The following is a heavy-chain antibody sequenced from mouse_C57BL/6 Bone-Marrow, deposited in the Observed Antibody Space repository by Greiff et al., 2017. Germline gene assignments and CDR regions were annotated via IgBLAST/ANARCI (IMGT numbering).Heavy chain of an antibody. CDR1: GYTFTSYW. Sequence: QVQLQQSGAELVMPGASVKLSCKASGYTFTSYWMHWVKQRPGQGLEWIGEIDPSDSYTNYNQKFKGKSTLTVDKSSSTAYMQLSSLTSEDSAVYYCAREGDLLWLPRRLYYAMDYGGQGTSVTVSS. CDR3: AREGDLLWLPRRLYYAMDY. V-gene: IGHV1-69*01. D-gene: IGHD2-2*01. CDR2: IDPSDSYT. J-gene: IGHJ4*01.